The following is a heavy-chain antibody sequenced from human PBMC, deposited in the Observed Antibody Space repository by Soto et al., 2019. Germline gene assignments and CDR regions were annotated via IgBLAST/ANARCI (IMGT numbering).Heavy chain of an antibody. CDR1: GYTFTGHY. V-gene: IGHV1-2*02. J-gene: IGHJ4*02. D-gene: IGHD2-15*01. CDR2: IGPESGAT. CDR3: GRGRSGQIVVFY. Sequence: WASLKVSCKASGYTFTGHYIPWVRQAPEKGPGWMGEIGPESGATRYAQKCPGRVTMTMDMSITTVYMELSNLSPDDTAVYYCGRGRSGQIVVFYWGQGTPVTVSS.